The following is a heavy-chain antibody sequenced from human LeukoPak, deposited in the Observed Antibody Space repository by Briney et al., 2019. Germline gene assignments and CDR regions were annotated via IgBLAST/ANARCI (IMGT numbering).Heavy chain of an antibody. Sequence: PSETLSLTCAAYGGSFSDYYWSWIRQPPGKGLEYIGEINHSGITNYNPSLMSRVTISVDTSKNQFSLKLSSVTAADTAVYYCARGARGYSYGYYYYYYYMDVWGKGTTVTVSS. CDR2: INHSGIT. V-gene: IGHV4-34*01. CDR3: ARGARGYSYGYYYYYYYMDV. J-gene: IGHJ6*03. CDR1: GGSFSDYY. D-gene: IGHD5-18*01.